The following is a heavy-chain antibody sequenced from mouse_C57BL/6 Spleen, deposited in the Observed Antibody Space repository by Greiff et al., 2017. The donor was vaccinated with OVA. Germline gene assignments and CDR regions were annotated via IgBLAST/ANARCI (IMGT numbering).Heavy chain of an antibody. CDR2: ISSGSSTI. Sequence: DVMLVESGGGLVKPGGSLKLSCAASGFTFSDYGMHWVRQAPEKGLEWVAYISSGSSTIYYADTVKGRFTISRDNAKNTLFLQMTSLRSEDTAMYYCAKGLRRAMDYWGQGTSVTVSS. D-gene: IGHD2-4*01. CDR1: GFTFSDYG. V-gene: IGHV5-17*01. J-gene: IGHJ4*01. CDR3: AKGLRRAMDY.